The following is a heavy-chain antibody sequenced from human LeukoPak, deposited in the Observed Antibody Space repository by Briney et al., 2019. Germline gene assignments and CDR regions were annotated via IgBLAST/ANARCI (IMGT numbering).Heavy chain of an antibody. D-gene: IGHD5-12*01. J-gene: IGHJ1*01. CDR3: ARDVDPHF. CDR1: GGSISSSSYY. CDR2: IYYSGST. V-gene: IGHV4-39*07. Sequence: SETLSLTCTVSGGSISSSSYYWGWIRQPPGKGLEWIGSIYYSGSTYYNPSLKSRVTISVDTSKNQFSLKLSSVTAADTAVYYCARDVDPHFWGQGTLVTVSS.